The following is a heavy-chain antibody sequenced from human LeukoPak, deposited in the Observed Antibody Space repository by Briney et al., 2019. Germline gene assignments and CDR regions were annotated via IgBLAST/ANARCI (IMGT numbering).Heavy chain of an antibody. V-gene: IGHV4-59*01. CDR1: GGSISSYY. Sequence: PSETLSLTCTVSGGSISSYYWSWIRQPPGKGLEWIGYIYYSGSTNYNPSLKSRVTISGDTSKNQFSLNLSSVAAAETAVYYCAKARYDSNRAFDIWGQGTMVTVSS. CDR2: IYYSGST. CDR3: AKARYDSNRAFDI. J-gene: IGHJ3*02. D-gene: IGHD3-22*01.